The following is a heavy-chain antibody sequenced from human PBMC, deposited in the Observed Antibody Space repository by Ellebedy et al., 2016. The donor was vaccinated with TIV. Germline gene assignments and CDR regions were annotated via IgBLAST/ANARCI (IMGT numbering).Heavy chain of an antibody. Sequence: GESLKISXKGSGYSFTSYWIGWVRQMPGKGLEWMGIIYPGDSDTRYSPSFQGQVTISADKSISTAYLQWSSLKASDTAMYYCAGLLRSGYYGMDVWGQGTTVTVSS. CDR1: GYSFTSYW. V-gene: IGHV5-51*01. CDR2: IYPGDSDT. J-gene: IGHJ6*02. CDR3: AGLLRSGYYGMDV. D-gene: IGHD3-10*01.